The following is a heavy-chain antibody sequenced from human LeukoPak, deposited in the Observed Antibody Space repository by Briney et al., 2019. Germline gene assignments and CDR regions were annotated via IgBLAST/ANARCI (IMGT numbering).Heavy chain of an antibody. CDR2: IFHTGNI. CDR1: GDSISSYF. D-gene: IGHD2/OR15-2a*01. V-gene: IGHV4-59*08. Sequence: PSETLSLTCTVSGDSISSYFWSWIRQPPGKGLEWIGYIFHTGNINYNPSLKSRVTISVDTSKNQFSLKLSSVTAADTAVYYCARLSLVSFDPWGQGTLVTVSS. CDR3: ARLSLVSFDP. J-gene: IGHJ5*02.